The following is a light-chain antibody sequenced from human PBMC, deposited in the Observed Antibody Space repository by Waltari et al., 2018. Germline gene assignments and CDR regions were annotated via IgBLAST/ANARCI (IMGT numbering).Light chain of an antibody. CDR1: RSDIGGYDY. CDR2: DVN. J-gene: IGLJ2*01. CDR3: SSYSAINPLV. Sequence: QAALTKPHSVSGSPGQSVTISCTGTRSDIGGYDYVSWYQQHPGEAPKLMIYDVNKRPSGVSDRFSGSKSDNTASLTISGLQAEDEADYYCSSYSAINPLVFGGGTRLTVL. V-gene: IGLV2-11*01.